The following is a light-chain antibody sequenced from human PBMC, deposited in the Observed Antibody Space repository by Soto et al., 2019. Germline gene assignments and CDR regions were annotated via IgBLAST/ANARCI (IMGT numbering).Light chain of an antibody. CDR1: QSLVYSNGNTY. CDR3: MQGTLWWT. CDR2: RVS. Sequence: DLVMTQTPLSLSVTLGQPASISCRSSQSLVYSNGNTYLSWYHQRPGQPPRLLIHRVSNRFSGGPERFSGSGAGTDFTLKISRVEAEDVGIYYCMQGTLWWTFGHGTKVEI. V-gene: IGKV2-24*01. J-gene: IGKJ1*01.